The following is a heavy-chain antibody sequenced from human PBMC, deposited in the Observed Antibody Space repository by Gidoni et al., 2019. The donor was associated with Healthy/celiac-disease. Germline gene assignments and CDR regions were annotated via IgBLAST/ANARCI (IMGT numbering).Heavy chain of an antibody. J-gene: IGHJ6*02. CDR2: INHSGST. D-gene: IGHD2-15*01. Sequence: QVQLQQWGAGLLKPSETLSLTCAVYGGSFRGYYWRWIRQPPGKGLEWIGEINHSGSTNYNPSLKSRVTISVDTSKNQFSLKLSSVTAADTAVYYCARERRALVVVAATPMDVWGQGTTVTVSS. CDR3: ARERRALVVVAATPMDV. CDR1: GGSFRGYY. V-gene: IGHV4-34*01.